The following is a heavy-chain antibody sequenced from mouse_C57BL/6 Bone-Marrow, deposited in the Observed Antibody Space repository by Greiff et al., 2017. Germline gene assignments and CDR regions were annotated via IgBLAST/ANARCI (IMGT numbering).Heavy chain of an antibody. Sequence: QVQLQQPGAELVRPGTSVKLSCKASGYTFTSYWMHWVKQRPGQGLEWIGVIDPSDSYTNYNQKFKGKATLTVDTSSSTAYMQLSSLTSEDSAVYYCARVVHYYGSSYDYFDYCGQGTTLTVSS. CDR2: IDPSDSYT. J-gene: IGHJ2*01. CDR3: ARVVHYYGSSYDYFDY. CDR1: GYTFTSYW. V-gene: IGHV1-59*01. D-gene: IGHD1-1*01.